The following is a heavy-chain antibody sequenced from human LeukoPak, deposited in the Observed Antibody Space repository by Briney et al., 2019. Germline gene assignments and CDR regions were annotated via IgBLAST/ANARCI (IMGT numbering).Heavy chain of an antibody. V-gene: IGHV1-46*01. CDR3: ARDLVIGGYSYGHDY. D-gene: IGHD5-18*01. CDR1: GYTFTSYY. J-gene: IGHJ4*02. CDR2: INPSGGST. Sequence: APVKVSCKASGYTFTSYYMHWVRQAPGQGLEWMGIINPSGGSTSYAQKFQGRVTMTRDMSTSTVYMELSSLRSEDTAVYYCARDLVIGGYSYGHDYWGQGTLVTVSS.